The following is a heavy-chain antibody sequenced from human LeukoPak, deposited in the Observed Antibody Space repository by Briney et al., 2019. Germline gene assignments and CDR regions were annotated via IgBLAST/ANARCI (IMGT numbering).Heavy chain of an antibody. CDR2: VSYDGSNK. CDR1: GFTFSSFA. D-gene: IGHD3-10*01. Sequence: PGGSLRLSCAASGFTFSSFAMHWVRQAPGKGLEWVAVVSYDGSNKYYADSVKGRFTISRDNSKNTLYLQMNSLRAEDTAVYYCARSRVWFGELLYSDWFDPWGQGTPVTVSS. V-gene: IGHV3-30*04. J-gene: IGHJ5*02. CDR3: ARSRVWFGELLYSDWFDP.